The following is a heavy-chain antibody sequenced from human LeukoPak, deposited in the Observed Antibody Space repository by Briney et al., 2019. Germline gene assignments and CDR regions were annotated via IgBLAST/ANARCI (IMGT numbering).Heavy chain of an antibody. CDR3: ARDFPCSGGSCYNDY. V-gene: IGHV3-53*01. Sequence: GGSLRLSRAASGFTVSSNYMSWVRQAPGKGLEWVSVIYSGGSTYYADSVKGRFTISRDNSKNTLYLQMNSLRAEDTAVYYCARDFPCSGGSCYNDYWGQGTLVTVSS. CDR1: GFTVSSNY. CDR2: IYSGGST. D-gene: IGHD2-15*01. J-gene: IGHJ4*02.